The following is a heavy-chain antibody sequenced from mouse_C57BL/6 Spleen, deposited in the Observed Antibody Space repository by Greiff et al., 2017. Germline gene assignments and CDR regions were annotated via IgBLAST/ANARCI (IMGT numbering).Heavy chain of an antibody. CDR2: IYPRDGST. J-gene: IGHJ4*01. Sequence: QVQLQQSDAELVKPGASVKISCKVSGYTFTDHTIHWMKQRPEQGLEWIGYIYPRDGSTKYNEKFKGKATLTADKSSSTAYMQLNSLTSEDSAVYFCADYYGSSLRGYYAMDYWGQGTSVTVSS. CDR1: GYTFTDHT. V-gene: IGHV1-78*01. CDR3: ADYYGSSLRGYYAMDY. D-gene: IGHD1-1*01.